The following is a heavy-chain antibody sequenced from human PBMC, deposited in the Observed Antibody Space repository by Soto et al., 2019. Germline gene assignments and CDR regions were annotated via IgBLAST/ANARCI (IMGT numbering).Heavy chain of an antibody. CDR1: GFSFTTFG. J-gene: IGHJ4*02. CDR2: IMVGSGNT. D-gene: IGHD3-16*01. Sequence: QMQLVQSGPEVKRPGTSMKVSCKASGFSFTTFGLHWVRQARGQGLEWIGWIMVGSGNTNYAQKLQERLTITRDRDTSTTMTSMELSSLTSEDTAVYYFATFVSSVGLSLGFWGQGTLVTVSS. V-gene: IGHV1-58*01. CDR3: ATFVSSVGLSLGF.